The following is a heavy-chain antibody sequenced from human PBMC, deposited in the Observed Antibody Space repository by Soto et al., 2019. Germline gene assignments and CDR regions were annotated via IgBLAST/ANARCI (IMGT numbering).Heavy chain of an antibody. CDR2: IGVYNGKT. CDR1: GYTFTKYG. Sequence: QEQLVQSGGEVKKPGASVRVSCKASGYTFTKYGITWVRQAPGQGLEWMGWIGVYNGKTNYARKPQGKVNLTAKPSPSTAYMGPRSLRSDHTAVYYCSRARYCTSPSCYNHYYYGMDIWGQGTTVSVSS. CDR3: SRARYCTSPSCYNHYYYGMDI. D-gene: IGHD2-2*02. J-gene: IGHJ6*02. V-gene: IGHV1-18*04.